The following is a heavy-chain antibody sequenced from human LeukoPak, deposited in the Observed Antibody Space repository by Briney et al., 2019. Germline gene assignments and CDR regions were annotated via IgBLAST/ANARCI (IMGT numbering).Heavy chain of an antibody. CDR2: ISGSDGST. V-gene: IGHV3-23*01. CDR1: GFTFSSYA. J-gene: IGHJ4*02. Sequence: GGSLRLSCAASGFTFSSYAMSWVRQAPGKGLEWVSAISGSDGSTYYADSVKGRFTISRDNSKNTLYLQMNSLRAVDTAVYYCAKEKSDYDFWSGYYYYWGQGTLVTVSS. D-gene: IGHD3-3*01. CDR3: AKEKSDYDFWSGYYYY.